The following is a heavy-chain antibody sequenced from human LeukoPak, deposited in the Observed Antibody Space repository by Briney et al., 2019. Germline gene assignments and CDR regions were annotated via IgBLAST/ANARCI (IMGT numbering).Heavy chain of an antibody. CDR2: INPNSGGT. CDR1: GYTFTGYY. D-gene: IGHD5-24*01. J-gene: IGHJ4*02. Sequence: ASVKVSCKASGYTFTGYYMHWVRQAAGQGLEWMGWINPNSGGTNYAQKFQGRVTMTRDTSISTAYMELSRLRSDDTAVYYCARDEWRSGRDGYYFDYWGQGTLVTVSS. CDR3: ARDEWRSGRDGYYFDY. V-gene: IGHV1-2*02.